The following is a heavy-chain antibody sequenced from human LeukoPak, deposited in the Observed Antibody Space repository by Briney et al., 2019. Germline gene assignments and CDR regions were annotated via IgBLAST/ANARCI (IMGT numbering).Heavy chain of an antibody. D-gene: IGHD6-13*01. J-gene: IGHJ4*02. V-gene: IGHV3-21*01. CDR1: GFTFSSYS. CDR2: ISSDSIYI. Sequence: GGSLRLSCAASGFTFSSYSMNWVRQAPGKGLEWVSSISSDSIYIYYADSVKGRFTSSRDNAKNSLYLQMNSLRAEDTAVYYCARGSSSYDCWGQGTLLTVSS. CDR3: ARGSSSYDC.